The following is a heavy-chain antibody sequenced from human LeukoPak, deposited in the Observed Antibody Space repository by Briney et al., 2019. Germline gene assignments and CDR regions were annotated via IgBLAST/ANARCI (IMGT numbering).Heavy chain of an antibody. J-gene: IGHJ5*02. CDR2: ISAYNGNT. CDR1: GYTFTSYG. Sequence: ASVKVSCKASGYTFTSYGISWVRQAPGQGLEWMGWISAYNGNTNYAQKLQGRVTMTTDTSTSTAYMELRSLRSDDTAVYYCARDAGNYYDSGGYDPWGQGTLVTVSS. V-gene: IGHV1-18*01. CDR3: ARDAGNYYDSGGYDP. D-gene: IGHD3-22*01.